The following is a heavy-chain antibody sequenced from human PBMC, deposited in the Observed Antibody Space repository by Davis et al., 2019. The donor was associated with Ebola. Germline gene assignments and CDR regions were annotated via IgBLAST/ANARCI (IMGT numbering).Heavy chain of an antibody. V-gene: IGHV3-64*02. CDR1: GFTFRTYA. J-gene: IGHJ4*02. CDR2: ISTSGGST. CDR3: ARGASIAVAGTLDY. Sequence: GGSLRLSCAASGFTFRTYAMHWVRQAPGKGLEYVSTISTSGGSTYYADSVKGRFTISRDNSKNTLYLQMNSLRAEDTAVYYCARGASIAVAGTLDYWGQGTLVTVSS. D-gene: IGHD6-19*01.